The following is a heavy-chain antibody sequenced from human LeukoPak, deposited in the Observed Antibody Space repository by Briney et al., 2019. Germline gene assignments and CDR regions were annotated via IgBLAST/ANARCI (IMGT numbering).Heavy chain of an antibody. CDR2: ITASGGST. D-gene: IGHD4-17*01. CDR3: AKGANYGDFLYFDY. Sequence: GGSLRLSCVASGFTFGPYAMTWVRQAPGKGLEWVSVITASGGSTYYAQSVKGRFTISRDNSRNTLYLQMNRLRAEDTAVYYCAKGANYGDFLYFDYWGQGTLATVSS. CDR1: GFTFGPYA. V-gene: IGHV3-23*01. J-gene: IGHJ4*02.